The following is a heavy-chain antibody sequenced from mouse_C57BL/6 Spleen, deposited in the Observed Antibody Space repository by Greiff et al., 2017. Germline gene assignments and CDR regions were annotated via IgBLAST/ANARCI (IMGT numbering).Heavy chain of an antibody. CDR2: IYPGDGDT. J-gene: IGHJ1*03. CDR3: AREDYGSSYGYFDV. V-gene: IGHV1-82*01. CDR1: GYAFSSSW. Sequence: VQLQQSGPELVKPGASVKISCTASGYAFSSSWMNWVKQRPGKGLEWIGRIYPGDGDTNYNGKFKGKATLTAAKSSSTAYMQLSSLTSEDSAVYSCAREDYGSSYGYFDVWGTGTTITVSS. D-gene: IGHD1-1*01.